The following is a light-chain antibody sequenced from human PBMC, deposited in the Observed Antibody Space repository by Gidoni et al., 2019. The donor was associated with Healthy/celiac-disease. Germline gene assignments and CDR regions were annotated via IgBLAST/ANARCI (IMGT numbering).Light chain of an antibody. CDR2: DAP. CDR1: QSVSSY. J-gene: IGKJ5*01. CDR3: QQRSNWPFT. V-gene: IGKV3-11*01. Sequence: IVLIPVAVSLSSSPGERATLSCRARQSVSSYLAWYQQKPCQAPRLLIYDAPNRATGIPARFSGSGSATDFTLTISSLEPEDFAFYYYQQRSNWPFTFGQGTRLEIK.